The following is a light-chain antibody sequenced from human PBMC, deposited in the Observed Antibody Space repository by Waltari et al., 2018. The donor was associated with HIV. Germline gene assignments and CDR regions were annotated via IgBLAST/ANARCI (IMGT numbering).Light chain of an antibody. CDR3: QQSYNPPRWT. V-gene: IGKV1-39*01. J-gene: IGKJ1*01. CDR1: QDIVTY. Sequence: DIQMTQSPSTLSAFVGDSVTITCRASQDIVTYLIWYQQKAGKAPTILIYGAFRLEKGVASRFSGGGSGTDFTLSINSLQPEDFATYYCQQSYNPPRWTFGQGTKVELK. CDR2: GAF.